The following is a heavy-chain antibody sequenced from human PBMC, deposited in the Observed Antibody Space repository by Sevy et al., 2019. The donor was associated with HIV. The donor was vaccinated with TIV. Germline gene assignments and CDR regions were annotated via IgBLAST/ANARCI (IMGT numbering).Heavy chain of an antibody. CDR2: IKRDGSEK. Sequence: GGSLRLSCAASGFTFSSYWMSWVRQAPGKGLEWVANIKRDGSEKCYVDSVKGRFTISRDNAKNSLYLQMNSLRAEDTAVYYCARGSIAARVGAFDIWGQGTMVTVSS. J-gene: IGHJ3*02. CDR3: ARGSIAARVGAFDI. D-gene: IGHD6-6*01. V-gene: IGHV3-7*01. CDR1: GFTFSSYW.